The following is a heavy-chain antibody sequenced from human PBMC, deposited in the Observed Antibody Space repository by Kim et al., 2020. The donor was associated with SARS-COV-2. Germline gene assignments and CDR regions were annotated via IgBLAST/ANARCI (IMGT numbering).Heavy chain of an antibody. CDR1: GGSISSSSYY. Sequence: SETLSLTCTVSGGSISSSSYYWGWIRQPPGKGLEWIGSIYYSGSTYYNPSLKSRVTISVDTSKNQFSLKLSSVTAADTAVYYCARLAAYGLNLEWLFDWFDPWGQGTLVTVSS. V-gene: IGHV4-39*01. CDR3: ARLAAYGLNLEWLFDWFDP. CDR2: IYYSGST. D-gene: IGHD3-3*01. J-gene: IGHJ5*02.